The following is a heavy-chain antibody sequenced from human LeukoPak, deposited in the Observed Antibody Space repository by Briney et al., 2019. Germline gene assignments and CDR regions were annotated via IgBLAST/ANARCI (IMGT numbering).Heavy chain of an antibody. CDR2: INHSGST. Sequence: SETLSLTCAVYGVSFSGYYWSWIRQPPGKGLEWIGEINHSGSTNYNPSLKSRVTISVDTSKNQFSLKLSSVTAADTAVYYCARALAVAGTVDYWGQGTLVTVSS. J-gene: IGHJ4*02. CDR1: GVSFSGYY. D-gene: IGHD6-19*01. CDR3: ARALAVAGTVDY. V-gene: IGHV4-34*01.